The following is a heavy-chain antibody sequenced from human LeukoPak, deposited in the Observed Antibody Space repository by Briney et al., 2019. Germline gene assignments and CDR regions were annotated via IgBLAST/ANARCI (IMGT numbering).Heavy chain of an antibody. Sequence: SETLSLTCTVSGGSISSGDYYWSWIRQPPGTGLEWIGYIYYSGSTHYNPSLKSRVTISVDTSKNQFSLKLSSMTAADTAVYYCARNTVTPTLFDYWGQGTLVTVSS. D-gene: IGHD4-11*01. J-gene: IGHJ4*02. V-gene: IGHV4-30-4*01. CDR1: GGSISSGDYY. CDR2: IYYSGST. CDR3: ARNTVTPTLFDY.